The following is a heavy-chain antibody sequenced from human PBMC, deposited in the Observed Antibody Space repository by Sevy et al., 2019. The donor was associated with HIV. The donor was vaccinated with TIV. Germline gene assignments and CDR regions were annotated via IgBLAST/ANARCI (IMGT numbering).Heavy chain of an antibody. J-gene: IGHJ3*02. CDR1: GFTFSSYA. CDR3: TRAGDYDYVCRSLPHAFDI. V-gene: IGHV3-30-3*01. CDR2: ISYDGSNK. Sequence: GGSLRLSCAASGFTFSSYAMHWVRQAPGKGLEWVAVISYDGSNKYYANSVKGRFTISRDNSKNTLYLQMNSQRAEDTAVYYCTRAGDYDYVCRSLPHAFDIWGQGTMVTVSS. D-gene: IGHD3-16*01.